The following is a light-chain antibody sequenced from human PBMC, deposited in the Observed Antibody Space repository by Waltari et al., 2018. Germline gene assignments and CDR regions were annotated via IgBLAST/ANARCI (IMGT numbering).Light chain of an antibody. V-gene: IGKV3-11*01. CDR2: DAS. CDR3: QQRKT. CDR1: QSISSY. Sequence: EIVLTQSPATLSLSPGQRATLSCRASQSISSYLAWYQQKPGQAPRLLIYDASNRATGIPARFSGSGSGTDFTLTISNLEPEYFAVYYCQQRKTFGQGTKVEIK. J-gene: IGKJ1*01.